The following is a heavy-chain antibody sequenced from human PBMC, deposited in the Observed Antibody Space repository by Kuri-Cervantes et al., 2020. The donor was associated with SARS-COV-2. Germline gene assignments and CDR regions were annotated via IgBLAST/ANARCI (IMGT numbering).Heavy chain of an antibody. CDR2: IYYSGST. Sequence: SATLSLTCTASGGSIISYYWSWIRQPPGKGLEWIGYIYYSGSTNYNPSLKSRVTISVDTSKNQFSLKLSSVTAADTAVYYCARGGYGDDLSWGQGTLVTVSS. J-gene: IGHJ5*02. CDR3: ARGGYGDDLS. V-gene: IGHV4-59*01. D-gene: IGHD4-17*01. CDR1: GGSIISYY.